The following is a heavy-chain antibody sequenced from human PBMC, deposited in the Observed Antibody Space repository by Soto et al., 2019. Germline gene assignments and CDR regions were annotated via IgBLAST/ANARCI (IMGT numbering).Heavy chain of an antibody. V-gene: IGHV1-69*13. CDR1: GGTFSSYA. Sequence: SVKVSCKASGGTFSSYAISWVRQAPGQGLEWMGGIIPIFGTANYAQKFQGRVTITADESTSTAYMELRSLRSEDTAVYYCAAWSGYLYNYYYYGMDVWGQGTTVTVSS. D-gene: IGHD3-3*01. CDR3: AAWSGYLYNYYYYGMDV. J-gene: IGHJ6*02. CDR2: IIPIFGTA.